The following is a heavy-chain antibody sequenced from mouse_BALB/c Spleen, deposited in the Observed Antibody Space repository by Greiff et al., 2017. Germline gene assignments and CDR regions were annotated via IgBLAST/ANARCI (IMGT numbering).Heavy chain of an antibody. V-gene: IGHV5-9-4*01. CDR3: AREGFYYAMDY. CDR2: ISSGGSYT. Sequence: EVQLVESGGGLVKPGGSLKLSCAASGFTFSSYAMSWVRQSPEKRLEWVAEISSGGSYTYYPDTVTGRFTISRDNAKNTLYLEMSSLRSEDTAMYYCAREGFYYAMDYWGQGTSVTVSS. CDR1: GFTFSSYA. J-gene: IGHJ4*01.